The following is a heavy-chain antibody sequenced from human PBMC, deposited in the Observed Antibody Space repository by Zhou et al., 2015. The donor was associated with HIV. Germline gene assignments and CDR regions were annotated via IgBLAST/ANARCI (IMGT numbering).Heavy chain of an antibody. CDR2: VSNYNGKT. CDR1: YTFITSG. D-gene: IGHD3-10*01. CDR3: ARDPGVLSGPGALLDV. Sequence: GQLVQSGPEVKKPGASVKVSCKAYYTFITSGISWVRQAPGQGLEWMGWVSNYNGKTEYAQKFQGRVTMTSDRSSTTAFLEIRRLKIDDTALYFCARDPGVLSGPGALLDVWGQEPWSPSPQ. V-gene: IGHV1-18*01. J-gene: IGHJ4*01.